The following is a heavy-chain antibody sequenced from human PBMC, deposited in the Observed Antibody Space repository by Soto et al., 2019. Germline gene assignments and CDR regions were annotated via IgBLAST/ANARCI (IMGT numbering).Heavy chain of an antibody. Sequence: PXXTLCLPCTVAGGSIGSGGYYCSFIRQPPGKGLEWIGYIYYTGGTSYNPSLKSRVTISIDTSKNQFSLNLTSVTAADTAVYYCARRLIPDFDYWGQGTLVTVSS. J-gene: IGHJ4*02. CDR2: IYYTGGT. CDR1: GGSIGSGGYY. CDR3: ARRLIPDFDY. V-gene: IGHV4-61*08. D-gene: IGHD2-8*01.